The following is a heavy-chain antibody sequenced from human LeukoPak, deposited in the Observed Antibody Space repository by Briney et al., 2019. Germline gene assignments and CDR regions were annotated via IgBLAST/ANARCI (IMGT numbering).Heavy chain of an antibody. CDR2: IKEDGSEK. J-gene: IGHJ4*02. CDR1: GFTFRTYW. D-gene: IGHD2-15*01. V-gene: IGHV3-7*03. CDR3: ARNVGWFRFDY. Sequence: TGGPWKLSCAALGFTFRTYWMTWVRRAPGKGLKWVANIKEDGSEKYYEDSVKGRFTISRDNAKNSLYLQMNSLRAEDTAVYYCARNVGWFRFDYWGQGTLVTVSS.